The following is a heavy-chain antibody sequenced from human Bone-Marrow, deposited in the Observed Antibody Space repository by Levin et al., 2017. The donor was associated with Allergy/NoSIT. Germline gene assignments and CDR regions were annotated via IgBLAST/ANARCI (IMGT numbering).Heavy chain of an antibody. J-gene: IGHJ3*02. CDR2: IYYSGST. D-gene: IGHD3-10*01. CDR1: GGSISSYY. V-gene: IGHV4-59*01. Sequence: SETMSLTCTVSGGSISSYYWSWIRQPPGKGLEWIGYIYYSGSTNYNPSLKSRVTISVDTSKNQFSLKLSSVTAADTAVYYCGGAMVRGVIGDDAFDIWGQGTMVTVSS. CDR3: GGAMVRGVIGDDAFDI.